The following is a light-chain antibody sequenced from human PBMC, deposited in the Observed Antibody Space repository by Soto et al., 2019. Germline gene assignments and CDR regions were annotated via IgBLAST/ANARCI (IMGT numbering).Light chain of an antibody. Sequence: EIVLTQSPGTPSLSPGERATLSCRASQSVSSNYLAWYQQKPGQAPRLLIYAASTRATGIPDRFSGSGSGTDFTLTISRLEPEDFAVYYCQQYGRSPPLIFGGGTKVEIK. J-gene: IGKJ4*01. CDR3: QQYGRSPPLI. CDR1: QSVSSNY. CDR2: AAS. V-gene: IGKV3-20*01.